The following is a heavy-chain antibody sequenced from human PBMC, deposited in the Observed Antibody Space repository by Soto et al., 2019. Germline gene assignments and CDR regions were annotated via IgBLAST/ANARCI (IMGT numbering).Heavy chain of an antibody. D-gene: IGHD6-19*01. CDR2: INHSGST. CDR3: ARGRKQWLVPLFDY. J-gene: IGHJ4*02. Sequence: QVQLQQWGAGLLKPSETLSLTCAVYGGSFSGYYWSWIRQPPGKGLEWIGEINHSGSTNYNPSLKSRVTISVDTSKNQFSLKLSSVTAADTAVYYCARGRKQWLVPLFDYWGQGTLVTVSS. V-gene: IGHV4-34*01. CDR1: GGSFSGYY.